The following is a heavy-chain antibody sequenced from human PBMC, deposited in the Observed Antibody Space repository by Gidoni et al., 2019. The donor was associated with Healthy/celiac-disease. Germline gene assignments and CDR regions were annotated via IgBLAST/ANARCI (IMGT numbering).Heavy chain of an antibody. CDR1: GVTFSSYA. J-gene: IGHJ4*02. CDR2: ISGSGGST. D-gene: IGHD2-2*01. CDR3: AKQGIVVVPAAVYY. V-gene: IGHV3-23*01. Sequence: EVQLLESVGGLVPHGGSLRLSCAASGVTFSSYAMSWVRSAHGKGLEWVSAISGSGGSTYYADSVKGRFTISRDNSKNTLYLQMNSLRAEDTAVYYCAKQGIVVVPAAVYYWGQGTLVTVSS.